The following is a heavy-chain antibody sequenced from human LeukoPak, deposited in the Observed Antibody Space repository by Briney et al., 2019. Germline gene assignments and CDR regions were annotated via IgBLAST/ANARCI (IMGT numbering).Heavy chain of an antibody. J-gene: IGHJ5*02. Sequence: GASVKVSCKASGYTFTGYYMHWVRQAPGQGLEWMGWINPNSGGTNYAQKFHGRVTMTRDTSISTAYMELSRLRSDDTAVYYCARISITIFGVDEKNWFDPWGQGTLVTVSS. CDR1: GYTFTGYY. V-gene: IGHV1-2*02. CDR3: ARISITIFGVDEKNWFDP. CDR2: INPNSGGT. D-gene: IGHD3-3*01.